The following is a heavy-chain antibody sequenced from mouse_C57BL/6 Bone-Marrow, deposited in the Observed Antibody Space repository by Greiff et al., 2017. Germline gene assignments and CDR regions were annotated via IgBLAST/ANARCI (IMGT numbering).Heavy chain of an antibody. CDR2: ISGGGGKP. CDR1: GFTFSSYT. Sequence: EVKVEESGGGLVKPGGSLKLSCAASGFTFSSYTMSWVRQTPEKRLEWVATISGGGGKPYYPDSVKGRFTISRDHAKNTLYLQMSSLRSEDTSLYYCAIYDYGDFEVWGTGTTVTVSS. J-gene: IGHJ1*03. V-gene: IGHV5-9*01. CDR3: AIYDYGDFEV. D-gene: IGHD2-4*01.